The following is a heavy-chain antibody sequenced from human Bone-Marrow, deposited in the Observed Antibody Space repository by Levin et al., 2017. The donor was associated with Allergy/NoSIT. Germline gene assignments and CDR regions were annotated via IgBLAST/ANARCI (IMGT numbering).Heavy chain of an antibody. Sequence: GGSLRLSCAVSGFAFSKAWMTWVRETPGKGLEWLGRIKSKSSGGTADYAAPVKGRFSITRDDSKNTLYLHMNNLTIEDTGMYYCNRPLSEGSDGWGRGTLVTVSS. CDR2: IKSKSSGGTA. D-gene: IGHD2-15*01. CDR1: GFAFSKAW. CDR3: NRPLSEGSDG. V-gene: IGHV3-15*01. J-gene: IGHJ4*02.